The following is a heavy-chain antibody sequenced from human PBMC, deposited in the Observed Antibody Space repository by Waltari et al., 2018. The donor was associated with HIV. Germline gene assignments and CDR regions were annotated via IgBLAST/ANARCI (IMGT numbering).Heavy chain of an antibody. CDR2: SYAEGTT. V-gene: IGHV3-53*02. CDR3: AKGIKYLDP. CDR1: GISLSGNY. Sequence: EVSLAETGGMLIQPGESLRISCVVSGISLSGNYMSWVRQVPGKELEWVGVSYAEGTTHYADLAEGRFVISRDDAKNKLHLQMNWLRIDDTAIYFCAKGIKYLDPWGRGTPVTVSS. J-gene: IGHJ2*01. D-gene: IGHD2-21*01.